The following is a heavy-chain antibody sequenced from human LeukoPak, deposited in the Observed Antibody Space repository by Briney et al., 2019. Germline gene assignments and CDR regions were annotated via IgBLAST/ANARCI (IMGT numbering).Heavy chain of an antibody. Sequence: PGGSLRLSCAASGFTFSSYGLHWVRQAPGKGLEWVAVISYDGSNKYYADSVKGRFTISRDNSKNTLYLQMNSLRAEDTAVYYCARDVLSSGYYWREGYYFDYWGQGTLVTVSS. CDR1: GFTFSSYG. D-gene: IGHD3-22*01. V-gene: IGHV3-30*03. CDR2: ISYDGSNK. J-gene: IGHJ4*02. CDR3: ARDVLSSGYYWREGYYFDY.